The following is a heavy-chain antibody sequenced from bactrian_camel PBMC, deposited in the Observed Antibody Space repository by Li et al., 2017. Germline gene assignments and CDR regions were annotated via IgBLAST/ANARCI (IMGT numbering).Heavy chain of an antibody. CDR2: IAPSGTST. D-gene: IGHD4*01. CDR3: AKGLGLYSDYDNS. V-gene: IGHV3S1*01. CDR1: GFTFGSYP. Sequence: HVQLVESGGGLVQPGGSLRLSCAASGFTFGSYPMKWVRQAPGKGLEHVSTIAPSGTSTFYVPSVKGRFTISRDNAKNTLYLQLNDLKIEDTAMYYCAKGLGLYSDYDNSWGQGTQVTVS. J-gene: IGHJ6*01.